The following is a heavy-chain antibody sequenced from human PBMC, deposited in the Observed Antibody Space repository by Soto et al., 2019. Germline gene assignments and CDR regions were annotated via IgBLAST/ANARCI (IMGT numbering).Heavy chain of an antibody. D-gene: IGHD6-19*01. CDR3: ARQRAVAGRAVVY. J-gene: IGHJ4*02. CDR2: IYYSGST. Sequence: QVQLQESGPGLVKPSETLSLTCTVSGGSVSSGSYYWSWMRQPPGKGLEWIGYIYYSGSTNYNPSLKSRVTISVDTSKNQFSLKLSSVTAADTAVYYCARQRAVAGRAVVYWGQGTLVTVSS. V-gene: IGHV4-61*01. CDR1: GGSVSSGSYY.